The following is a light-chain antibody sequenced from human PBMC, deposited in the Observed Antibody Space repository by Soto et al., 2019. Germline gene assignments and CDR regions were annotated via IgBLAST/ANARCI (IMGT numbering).Light chain of an antibody. CDR1: QSVSSPY. CDR3: QQYDSSPYT. CDR2: GAS. V-gene: IGKV3-20*01. J-gene: IGKJ2*01. Sequence: EIVLTQSPGTLSLSPGERATLSCRASQSVSSPYLAWYQQRPGQAPRLLIYGASSRATGIPDRFSGSGSGTDFTLTISRLEPEDFAVYYCQQYDSSPYTFGQGT.